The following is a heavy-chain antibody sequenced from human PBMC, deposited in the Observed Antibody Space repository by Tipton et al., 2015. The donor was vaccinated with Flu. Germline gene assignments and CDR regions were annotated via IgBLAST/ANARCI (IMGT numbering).Heavy chain of an antibody. CDR1: GDSVGSDFY. J-gene: IGHJ5*01. D-gene: IGHD1-26*01. V-gene: IGHV4-38-2*01. CDR2: IHRFGTT. CDR3: ARRGCSYYVSDPKNWFDL. Sequence: TLSLTCSVSGDSVGSDFYWGWIRQPPGKGLEWIGNIHRFGTTYYNPSLKSRVTISMDTSKNQFSLKVSSVTAAAPAVYFCARRGCSYYVSDPKNWFDLWGQGTLVTVSS.